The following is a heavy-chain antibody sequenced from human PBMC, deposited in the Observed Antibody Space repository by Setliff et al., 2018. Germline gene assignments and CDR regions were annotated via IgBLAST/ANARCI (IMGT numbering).Heavy chain of an antibody. CDR3: CSGSYLFVY. CDR1: GFDFKTHW. J-gene: IGHJ4*02. D-gene: IGHD1-26*01. V-gene: IGHV3-23*01. Sequence: GGSLRLSCAASGFDFKTHWMDWARQAPGKGLEWVSIISASGDTTYYADSVKGRFTISRDNSKNTLYLQMNSLRAEDTAVYYCCSGSYLFVYWGQGSLVTVSS. CDR2: ISASGDTT.